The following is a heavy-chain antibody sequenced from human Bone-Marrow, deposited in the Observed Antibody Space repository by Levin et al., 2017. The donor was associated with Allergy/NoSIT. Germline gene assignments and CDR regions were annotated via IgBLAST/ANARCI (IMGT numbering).Heavy chain of an antibody. Sequence: SGGSLRLSCSASGFIFSNYVFHWVRQSPGKGLEHVSAISASGNDTSYTESVKGRFKTSRDNSKNTLFLHMGSLRPEDTAVYYCARGHDIITGYYKWGALNVWGRGATVIVS. CDR3: ARGHDIITGYYKWGALNV. CDR2: ISASGNDT. J-gene: IGHJ3*01. CDR1: GFIFSNYV. V-gene: IGHV3-64*02. D-gene: IGHD3-9*01.